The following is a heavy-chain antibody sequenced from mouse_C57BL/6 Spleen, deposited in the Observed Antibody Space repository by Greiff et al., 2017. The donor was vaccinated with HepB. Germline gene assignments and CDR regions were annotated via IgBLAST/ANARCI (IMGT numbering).Heavy chain of an antibody. D-gene: IGHD1-1*01. V-gene: IGHV1-55*01. CDR1: GYTFTSYW. J-gene: IGHJ2*01. Sequence: QVQLKQSGAELVKPGASVKMSCKASGYTFTSYWITWVKQRPGQGLEWIGDIYPGSGSTNYNEKFKSKATLTVDTSSSTAYMQLSSLTSEDSAVYYGARQDFSSYSYYFDYWGQGTTLTVSS. CDR2: IYPGSGST. CDR3: ARQDFSSYSYYFDY.